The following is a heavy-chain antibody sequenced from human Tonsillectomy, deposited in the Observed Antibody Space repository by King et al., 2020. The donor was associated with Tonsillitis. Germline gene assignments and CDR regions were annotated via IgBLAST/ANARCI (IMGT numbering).Heavy chain of an antibody. Sequence: VQLVESGGGLVKPGGSLRLSCAASGFTFSSYSMNWVRQAPGKGLEWVSSISSSSSYIYYADSVKGRFTISRDNAKNSLYLQMNSLRAEATAVYYCARDRGPSGIVVVPARFDPWGQGTLVTVSS. D-gene: IGHD2-2*01. V-gene: IGHV3-21*01. CDR3: ARDRGPSGIVVVPARFDP. CDR1: GFTFSSYS. CDR2: ISSSSSYI. J-gene: IGHJ5*02.